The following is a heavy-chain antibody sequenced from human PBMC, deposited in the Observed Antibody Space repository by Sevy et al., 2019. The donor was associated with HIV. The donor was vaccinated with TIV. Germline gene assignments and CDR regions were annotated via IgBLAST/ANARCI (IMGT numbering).Heavy chain of an antibody. CDR2: ISWNSNSI. CDR3: AKATDPDYDFWSGIDHYYYAMDV. J-gene: IGHJ6*02. D-gene: IGHD3-3*01. Sequence: GGSLRLSCAASGFTFDDYAMHWVRQVPGKGLEWVSGISWNSNSIGYADSVKGRVTISRDNAKKSLFLQMNSLGTEDSALYYCAKATDPDYDFWSGIDHYYYAMDVWGQGTTVTVSS. V-gene: IGHV3-9*01. CDR1: GFTFDDYA.